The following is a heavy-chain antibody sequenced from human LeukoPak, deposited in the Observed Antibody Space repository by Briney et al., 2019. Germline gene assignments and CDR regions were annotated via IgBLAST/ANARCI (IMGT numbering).Heavy chain of an antibody. D-gene: IGHD3-16*01. CDR2: INPSGGST. CDR3: ASIGGGSDFDY. J-gene: IGHJ4*02. CDR1: GYTFTSYY. V-gene: IGHV1-46*01. Sequence: ASVKVSCKASGYTFTSYYMHWVRQAPGQGLEWMGIINPSGGSTNYAQKFQGRVTMTRDTSTSTAYMELSSLRSEDTAVYYCASIGGGSDFDYWGQGTLVTVSS.